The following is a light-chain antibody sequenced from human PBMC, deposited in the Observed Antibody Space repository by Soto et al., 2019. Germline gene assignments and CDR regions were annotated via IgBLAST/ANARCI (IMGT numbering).Light chain of an antibody. CDR2: AAS. CDR3: QHYNSYSEA. J-gene: IGKJ1*01. Sequence: DIQMTQSPSSLSASVVDEVTITCRASQTIMTYLNWYQLKPGKPPRLLIYAASSLQSGVPSRFSGSGSGTDFTLTISSLQPDDFATYYCQHYNSYSEAFGQGTKVDIK. V-gene: IGKV1-39*01. CDR1: QTIMTY.